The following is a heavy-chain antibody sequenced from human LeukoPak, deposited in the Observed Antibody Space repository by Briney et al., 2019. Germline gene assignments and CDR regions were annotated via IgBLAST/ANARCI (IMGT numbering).Heavy chain of an antibody. D-gene: IGHD6-19*01. CDR3: ASTSGWYEPIDY. J-gene: IGHJ4*02. Sequence: GGCLRLSCAASGFTFSSYGMHWVRQAPGKGLEWVAVIWYDGSNKYYADSVKGRFTISRDNSKNTLYLQMNSLRAEDTAVYYCASTSGWYEPIDYWGQGTLGTVSS. V-gene: IGHV3-33*01. CDR2: IWYDGSNK. CDR1: GFTFSSYG.